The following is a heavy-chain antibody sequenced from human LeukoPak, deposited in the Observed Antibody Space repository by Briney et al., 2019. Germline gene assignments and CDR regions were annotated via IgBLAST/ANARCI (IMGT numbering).Heavy chain of an antibody. D-gene: IGHD2-2*01. J-gene: IGHJ6*02. V-gene: IGHV1-46*01. CDR1: GYTFTSYY. Sequence: ASVKLSCKASGYTFTSYYMHWVRQSPGQGLEWMGIINPSGGSTSYAQKFQGRVTMTRNTSISTAYMELSSLRSEDTAVYYCARGGVVVPAAMDPYYYYGMDVWGQGTTVTVSS. CDR2: INPSGGST. CDR3: ARGGVVVPAAMDPYYYYGMDV.